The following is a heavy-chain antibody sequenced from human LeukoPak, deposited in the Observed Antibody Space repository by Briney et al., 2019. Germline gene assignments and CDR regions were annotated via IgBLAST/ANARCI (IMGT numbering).Heavy chain of an antibody. Sequence: GGSLRLSCAASGFGFSSYSMHWVRQAPGKGLEYVSVISSNGGSKYYANSVKGRFTISRDNSKNTLYLQMGSLRAEDMAVYYCARGGLLWFGDLSGYWGQGTLVTVSS. CDR1: GFGFSSYS. D-gene: IGHD3-10*01. J-gene: IGHJ4*02. CDR3: ARGGLLWFGDLSGY. CDR2: ISSNGGSK. V-gene: IGHV3-64*01.